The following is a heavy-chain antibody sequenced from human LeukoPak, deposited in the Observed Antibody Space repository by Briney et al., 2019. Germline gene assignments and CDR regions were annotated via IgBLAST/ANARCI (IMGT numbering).Heavy chain of an antibody. CDR3: AKDPLTGRHDAFDI. CDR2: ITARGTTT. D-gene: IGHD1-14*01. CDR1: GLTFSNYV. V-gene: IGHV3-23*01. J-gene: IGHJ3*02. Sequence: SGGSLRLSCAPSGLTFSNYVMSWIRRPPGKGLEWVSTITARGTTTYYADSVKGRFTISRDNSKHTMYLQMNSLRAEDTAVYYCAKDPLTGRHDAFDIWGQGTMVTVSS.